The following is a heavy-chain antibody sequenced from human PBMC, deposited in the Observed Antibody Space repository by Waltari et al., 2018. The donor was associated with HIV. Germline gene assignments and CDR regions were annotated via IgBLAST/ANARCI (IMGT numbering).Heavy chain of an antibody. Sequence: CVVSGLSFREIWMTWVRQAPGKGLEWVGRMKTQPDTAATNYAAPVTGRFIISRDDSRNTLYLQMNGLKVEDTAVYYCATAGYCRDASCYGSDHWGRGTRVTVSS. D-gene: IGHD2-15*01. J-gene: IGHJ4*01. CDR2: MKTQPDTAAT. V-gene: IGHV3-15*01. CDR3: ATAGYCRDASCYGSDH. CDR1: GLSFREIW.